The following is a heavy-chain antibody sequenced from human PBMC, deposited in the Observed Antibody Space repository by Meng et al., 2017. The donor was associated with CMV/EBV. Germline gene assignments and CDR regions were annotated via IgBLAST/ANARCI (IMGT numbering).Heavy chain of an antibody. D-gene: IGHD6-6*01. V-gene: IGHV5-51*01. Sequence: GESLKISCKGSGYSFTSYWIGWVRQMPGKGLEWMGIIYPGDSDTRYSPSFQGQVTISADKSISTAYLQWSSLKASDTAMYYCARQMSSSSSYNWFDPWGQGTLVTVSS. J-gene: IGHJ5*02. CDR2: IYPGDSDT. CDR3: ARQMSSSSSYNWFDP. CDR1: GYSFTSYW.